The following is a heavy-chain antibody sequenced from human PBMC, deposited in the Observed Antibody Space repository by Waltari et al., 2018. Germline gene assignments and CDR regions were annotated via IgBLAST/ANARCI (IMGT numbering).Heavy chain of an antibody. V-gene: IGHV3-53*01. Sequence: EVQLVESGGGLVQPGGSLGLSGVALGPPFVRSSMAGVARAQGKGLEWVTVIYRGGSTFYADSVKGLFTISRDNSKNALYLQMSSLRAEDTAVYFCASCSRSSCYQGGFDYWGQGTLVTFTS. J-gene: IGHJ4*02. D-gene: IGHD2-2*01. CDR1: GPPFVRSS. CDR3: ASCSRSSCYQGGFDY. CDR2: IYRGGST.